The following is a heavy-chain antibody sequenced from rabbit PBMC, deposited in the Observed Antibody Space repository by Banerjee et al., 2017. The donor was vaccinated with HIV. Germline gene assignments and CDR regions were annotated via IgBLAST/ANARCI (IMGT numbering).Heavy chain of an antibody. CDR2: INTSSGNT. CDR1: GFSFSNKYV. CDR3: ARDRGVMPAFNL. J-gene: IGHJ4*01. V-gene: IGHV1S40*01. Sequence: QSLEESGGDLVKPGGSLTLTCTASGFSFSNKYVMCWVRQAPGKGLEWIACINTSSGNTVYATWAKGRFTISKTSWTTVTLQMTSLTAADTATYFCARDRGVMPAFNLWGPGTLVTVS.